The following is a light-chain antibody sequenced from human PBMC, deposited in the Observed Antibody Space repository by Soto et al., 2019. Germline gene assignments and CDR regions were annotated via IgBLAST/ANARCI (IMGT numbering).Light chain of an antibody. Sequence: IVMTQSPLSLPVTPGEPASISCRSSQNLLHSDGFNYLDWYLQKPGQSPQLLIYLGSNRASGVPDRFRGRGSGTDFTLKISRVEAEDVGGYYRKQALQTPRVTFGPGTKVDIK. CDR3: KQALQTPRVT. CDR1: QNLLHSDGFNY. V-gene: IGKV2-28*01. J-gene: IGKJ3*01. CDR2: LGS.